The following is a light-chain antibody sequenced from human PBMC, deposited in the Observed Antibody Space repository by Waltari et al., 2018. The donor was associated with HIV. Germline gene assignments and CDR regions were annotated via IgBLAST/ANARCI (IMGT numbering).Light chain of an antibody. CDR2: DAS. CDR1: EPIRSD. V-gene: IGKV1-9*01. J-gene: IGKJ4*01. Sequence: DIQLTQSPSILSASVGDRVTIICRASEPIRSDLAWFQQKPGKAPKRLIFDASTLQTGVPHRFSGSGSGTRFTLTVSSLQSEDFATYFCQQHNSFPITFGGGTKVDI. CDR3: QQHNSFPIT.